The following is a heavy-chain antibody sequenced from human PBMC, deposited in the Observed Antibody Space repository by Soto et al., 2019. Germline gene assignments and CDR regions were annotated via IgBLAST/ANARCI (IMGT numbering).Heavy chain of an antibody. V-gene: IGHV3-15*07. D-gene: IGHD5-12*01. CDR2: IKSKTDGGTT. CDR1: GFTFSNAW. J-gene: IGHJ4*02. Sequence: GGSLRLSCAASGFTFSNAWMNWVRQAPGKGLEWVGRIKSKTDGGTTDYAAPVKGRFTISRDDSKNTLYLQMNSLKTEDTAVYYCTTPIFFIVANDGGYWGQGTLVTVSS. CDR3: TTPIFFIVANDGGY.